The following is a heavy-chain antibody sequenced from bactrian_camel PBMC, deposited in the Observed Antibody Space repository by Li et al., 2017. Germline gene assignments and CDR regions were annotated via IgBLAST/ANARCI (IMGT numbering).Heavy chain of an antibody. CDR1: GYTKSTAC. Sequence: VQLVESGGGSVQPGGSLGLSCSASGYTKSTACMGWLRQAPGKGLEWVSAMNSDGGVTFHRASVKGRFTISRDNAKNTMYLQMNSLKPEDTGVYYCVADPWALRDEGGAARDLCTAGLFVFGYWGQGTQVTVSS. V-gene: IGHV3S40*01. J-gene: IGHJ6*01. CDR2: MNSDGGVT. D-gene: IGHD6*01. CDR3: VADPWALRDEGGAARDLCTAGLFVFGY.